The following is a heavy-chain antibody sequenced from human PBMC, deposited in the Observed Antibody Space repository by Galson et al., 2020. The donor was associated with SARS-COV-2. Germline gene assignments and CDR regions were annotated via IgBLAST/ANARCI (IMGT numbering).Heavy chain of an antibody. CDR1: GFTFNDHW. V-gene: IGHV3-7*01. CDR2: KKGDGSET. J-gene: IGHJ4*02. CDR3: SREGWQGGY. D-gene: IGHD6-19*01. Sequence: GGSLRLPCEVYGFTFNDHWMSWFRQAPGKGLEWVANKKGDGSETNYADFVKGRFSISRDNAANSLYLQMNSLRVEDSAVYYCSREGWQGGYWGQGTRVTVSS.